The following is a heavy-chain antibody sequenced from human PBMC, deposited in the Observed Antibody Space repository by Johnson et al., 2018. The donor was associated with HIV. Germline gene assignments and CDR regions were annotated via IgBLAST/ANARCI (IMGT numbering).Heavy chain of an antibody. CDR3: SKDVLSLGYCSGGGCWEDAFDI. Sequence: QVQLVESGGGLVKPGGSLRLSCAASGFTFSDYYMSWIRQAPGKGLEWVSYISTSGSTIYYADSVKGRFTIYRDNSKNTLYLQMNSLRAEDTAVYYCSKDVLSLGYCSGGGCWEDAFDIWGQGTKVTVSS. CDR2: ISTSGSTI. J-gene: IGHJ3*02. CDR1: GFTFSDYY. V-gene: IGHV3-11*04. D-gene: IGHD2-15*01.